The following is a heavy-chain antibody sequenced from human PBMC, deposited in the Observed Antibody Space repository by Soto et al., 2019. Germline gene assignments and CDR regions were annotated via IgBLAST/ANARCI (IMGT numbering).Heavy chain of an antibody. CDR1: GFTFTRYS. Sequence: GGSLRLSCAASGFTFTRYSMNWVRQAPGKGLEWVSSISSTTNYIYYADSMKGRFTVSRDNAKNSVYLEMNSLSAEDTALYYCARESEDLTSNFDYWGQGTLDTVSS. V-gene: IGHV3-21*01. CDR2: ISSTTNYI. CDR3: ARESEDLTSNFDY. J-gene: IGHJ4*02.